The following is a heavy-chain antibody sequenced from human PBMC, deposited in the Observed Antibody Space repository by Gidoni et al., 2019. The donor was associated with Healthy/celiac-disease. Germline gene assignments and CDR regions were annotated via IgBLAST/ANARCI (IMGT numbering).Heavy chain of an antibody. CDR1: GFPFSSYA. CDR3: AKGYYYDSSGLNWFDP. V-gene: IGHV3-23*01. Sequence: EVQLLESGGGLVQPGGSLRLSCAASGFPFSSYAMSWVRQAPGKGLEWVSAISGSGGSTYYADSVKGRFTISRDNSKNTLYLQMNSLRAEDTAVYYCAKGYYYDSSGLNWFDPWGQGTLVTVSS. J-gene: IGHJ5*02. D-gene: IGHD3-22*01. CDR2: ISGSGGST.